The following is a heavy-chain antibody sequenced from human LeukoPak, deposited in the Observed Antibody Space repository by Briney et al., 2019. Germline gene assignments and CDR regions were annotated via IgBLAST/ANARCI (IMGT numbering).Heavy chain of an antibody. CDR1: GGSFSGYY. Sequence: SETLSLTCAVYGGSFSGYYWSWIRQPPGKGLEWIGEINHSGSTNYNPSLKSRVTISVDTSKNQFSLKLSSVTAADTAVYYCARGNSYGDLSFDYWGQGTLVTVSS. CDR2: INHSGST. J-gene: IGHJ4*02. D-gene: IGHD4-17*01. V-gene: IGHV4-34*01. CDR3: ARGNSYGDLSFDY.